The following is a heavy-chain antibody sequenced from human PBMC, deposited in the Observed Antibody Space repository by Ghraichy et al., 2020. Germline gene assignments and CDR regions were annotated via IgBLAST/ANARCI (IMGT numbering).Heavy chain of an antibody. J-gene: IGHJ4*02. CDR2: IKQDGSEK. V-gene: IGHV3-7*01. CDR3: ARGSIVGAHTLFDY. Sequence: GGSLRLSCAASGFTFSNNWMSWVRQAPGKGLEWVANIKQDGSEKYYVDSVKGRFTISRDNAKNSLYLQMNSLRAEDTAVYYCARGSIVGAHTLFDYWGQGTLVTVSS. CDR1: GFTFSNNW. D-gene: IGHD1-26*01.